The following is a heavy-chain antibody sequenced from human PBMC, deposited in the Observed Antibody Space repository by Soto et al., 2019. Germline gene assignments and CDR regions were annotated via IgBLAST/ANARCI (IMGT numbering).Heavy chain of an antibody. CDR3: TRLYCSSTSCYQLPFWFDP. CDR1: GFSFSSSG. CDR2: IRSKANSYAT. V-gene: IGHV3-73*01. Sequence: PGGSLRLSFAASGFSFSSSGMHWVRQAPGKGLEWVGRIRSKANSYATAYAASVKGRFTISRDDSKNTAYLQMNSLKTEDTAVYYCTRLYCSSTSCYQLPFWFDPWGQGTLVTVSS. D-gene: IGHD2-2*01. J-gene: IGHJ5*02.